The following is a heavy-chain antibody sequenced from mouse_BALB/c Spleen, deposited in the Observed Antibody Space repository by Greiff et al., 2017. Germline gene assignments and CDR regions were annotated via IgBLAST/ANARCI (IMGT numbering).Heavy chain of an antibody. CDR3: ARRYYGPYYAMDY. J-gene: IGHJ4*01. D-gene: IGHD1-2*01. V-gene: IGHV2-6-7*01. CDR2: IWGDGST. Sequence: VQLMESGPGLVAPSQSLSITCTVSGFSLTGYGVNWVRQPPGKGLEWLGMIWGDGSTDYNSALKSRLSISKDNSKSQVFLKMNSLQTDDTARYYCARRYYGPYYAMDYWGQGTSVTVSS. CDR1: GFSLTGYG.